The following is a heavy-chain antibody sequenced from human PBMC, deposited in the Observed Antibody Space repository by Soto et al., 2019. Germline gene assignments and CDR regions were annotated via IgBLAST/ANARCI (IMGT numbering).Heavy chain of an antibody. CDR3: ARGGSRLTMIDFMDI. Sequence: GGSLRLSCAASGFTFSTFEMNWVRQAPGKGLEWISYISGSGTTIHYADSVKGRFTISRGNAKNSLFLHMNRLRAEDTAVYYCARGGSRLTMIDFMDIWGQGTTVTVS. V-gene: IGHV3-48*03. D-gene: IGHD3-22*01. J-gene: IGHJ6*02. CDR2: ISGSGTTI. CDR1: GFTFSTFE.